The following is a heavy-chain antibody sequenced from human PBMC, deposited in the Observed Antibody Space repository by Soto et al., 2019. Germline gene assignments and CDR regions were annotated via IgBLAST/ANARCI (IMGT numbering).Heavy chain of an antibody. CDR3: AKADSSGYDAFDI. Sequence: QVQLQESGPGLMKPSQTLSLTCTVSGGSISSGDYYWSWIRQHPGKGLEWIGFISYSGSTYYSPSLKSRVTISLDTSKNQFSLKLTSLTAADTAVYYCAKADSSGYDAFDIWGQGTMVTVSS. CDR2: ISYSGST. D-gene: IGHD3-22*01. J-gene: IGHJ3*02. CDR1: GGSISSGDYY. V-gene: IGHV4-31*03.